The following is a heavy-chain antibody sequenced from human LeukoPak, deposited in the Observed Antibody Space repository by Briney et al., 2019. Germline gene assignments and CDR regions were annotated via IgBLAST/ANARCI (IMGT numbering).Heavy chain of an antibody. V-gene: IGHV3-30*02. J-gene: IGHJ4*02. Sequence: GGSLRLSCAASRFTFSSYGMHWVRQAPGKGLEWVAFIRYDGSNKFYADSVKGRFTISRDNSKNTLYLQMNSLRAEDTAVYYCAKGFQWLVGAFDYWGQGTLVTVSS. CDR1: RFTFSSYG. CDR2: IRYDGSNK. CDR3: AKGFQWLVGAFDY. D-gene: IGHD6-19*01.